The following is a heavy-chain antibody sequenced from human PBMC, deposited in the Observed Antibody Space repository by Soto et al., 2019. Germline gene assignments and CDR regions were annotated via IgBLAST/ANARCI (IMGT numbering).Heavy chain of an antibody. CDR1: GGSISSYY. V-gene: IGHV4-59*01. CDR3: ARESYYYDSSGYYLLDY. CDR2: NYYSGST. Sequence: SETLSLTCTVSGGSISSYYWSWIRQPPGKGLEWIGYNYYSGSTNYNPSLKSRVTISVDTSKNQFSLKLSSVTAADTAVYYCARESYYYDSSGYYLLDYWGQGTLVTVSS. D-gene: IGHD3-22*01. J-gene: IGHJ4*02.